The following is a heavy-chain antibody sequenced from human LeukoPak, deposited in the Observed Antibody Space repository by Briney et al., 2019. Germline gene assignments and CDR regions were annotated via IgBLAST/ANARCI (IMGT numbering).Heavy chain of an antibody. D-gene: IGHD3-10*01. CDR1: GGSISSYY. J-gene: IGHJ6*03. V-gene: IGHV4-59*01. Sequence: SETLSLTCTVSGGSISSYYWSWIRQPPGKGLEWIGYIYYSGSTNYNPPLKSRVTISVDTSKNQFSLKLSSVTAADTAVYYCAREGVWFGELNYYYYYMDVWGKGTTVTISS. CDR3: AREGVWFGELNYYYYYMDV. CDR2: IYYSGST.